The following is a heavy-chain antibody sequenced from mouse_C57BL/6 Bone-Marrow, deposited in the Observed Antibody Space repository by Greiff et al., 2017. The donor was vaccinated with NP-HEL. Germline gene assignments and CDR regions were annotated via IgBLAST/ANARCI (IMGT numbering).Heavy chain of an antibody. J-gene: IGHJ2*01. Sequence: EVKLEESGGGLVQPGGSMKLSCAASGFTFSDAWMDWVRQSPEKGLEWVAEIRNKANNHATYYAESVKGRFTISRDDSKSSVYLQMNSLRAEDTGIYYCTRGVTIKRYYFDYWGQGTTLTVSS. CDR3: TRGVTIKRYYFDY. CDR2: IRNKANNHAT. CDR1: GFTFSDAW. V-gene: IGHV6-6*01. D-gene: IGHD2-12*01.